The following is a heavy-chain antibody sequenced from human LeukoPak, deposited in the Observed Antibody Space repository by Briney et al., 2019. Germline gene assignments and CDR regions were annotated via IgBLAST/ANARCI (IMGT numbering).Heavy chain of an antibody. J-gene: IGHJ4*02. CDR3: AKQLCSSSGCHGVLPGAEDY. V-gene: IGHV1-18*01. CDR1: GYTLSSFG. D-gene: IGHD2-8*01. CDR2: ITYYQGNT. Sequence: GASVKVSCKASGYTLSSFGLSWVRQAPGQGLEWMGWITYYQGNTNAAERFRGRLTMTSDTSTNTAYMELRGLTSDDTATYYCAKQLCSSSGCHGVLPGAEDYWGRGTLVTVSS.